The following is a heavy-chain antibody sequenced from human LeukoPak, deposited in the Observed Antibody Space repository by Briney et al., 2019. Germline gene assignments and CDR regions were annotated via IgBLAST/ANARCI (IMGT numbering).Heavy chain of an antibody. CDR2: ISSDGSSI. Sequence: TGGSLRLSCAASGFTFSTYWMHWVRQAPGKGLVWVSRISSDGSSISYADSVKGRFTISRDNAKNTLYLQMNSLRVEDAAVYYCARVVGYSSSWYSGFDCWGQGTLVTVS. V-gene: IGHV3-74*01. J-gene: IGHJ4*02. CDR3: ARVVGYSSSWYSGFDC. CDR1: GFTFSTYW. D-gene: IGHD6-13*01.